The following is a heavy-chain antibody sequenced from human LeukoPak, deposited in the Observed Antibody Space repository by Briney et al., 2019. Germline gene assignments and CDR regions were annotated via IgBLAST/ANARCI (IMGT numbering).Heavy chain of an antibody. Sequence: PSETLSLTCTVSGGSIRSSYYYWGWIRQPPGKGLEWIGSIYDSGSTYYNPSLKSRVTISVDTSKNQFSLKLSSVTAADTAVYYCARSEAVADPPPDVWGQGTTATVSS. CDR2: IYDSGST. D-gene: IGHD6-19*01. CDR3: ARSEAVADPPPDV. V-gene: IGHV4-39*07. CDR1: GGSIRSSYYY. J-gene: IGHJ6*02.